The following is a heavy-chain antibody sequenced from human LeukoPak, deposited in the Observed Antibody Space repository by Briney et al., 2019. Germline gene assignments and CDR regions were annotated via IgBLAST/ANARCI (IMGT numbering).Heavy chain of an antibody. V-gene: IGHV3-64*02. CDR3: ARVKMGATVSDYYYYYMDV. CDR2: ITSNGAYT. J-gene: IGHJ6*03. CDR1: GFTFSDYT. D-gene: IGHD1-26*01. Sequence: GGSLRLSCAASGFTFSDYTIHWVRQAPGKRLQSVPAITSNGAYTHYADSVKGRFTISRDNSRNAVFLQMGGLRIEDMAVYYCARVKMGATVSDYYYYYMDVWGKGTTVTVSS.